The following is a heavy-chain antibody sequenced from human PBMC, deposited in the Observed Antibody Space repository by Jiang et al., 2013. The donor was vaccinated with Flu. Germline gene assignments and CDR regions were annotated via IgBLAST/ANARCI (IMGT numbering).Heavy chain of an antibody. CDR3: VRVFHTNNFFGRTGRFEF. CDR1: GYKFANYW. CDR2: IFPNDDDT. Sequence: GAEVKKPGESLKISCQVSGYKFANYWIGWVRQTPGRGLEWLGIIFPNDDDTRYSPSSQGQVTISADTSISTVYLQWNSLKVSDSAIYYCVRVFHTNNFFGRTGRFEFWGRGALVTVSS. V-gene: IGHV5-51*01. J-gene: IGHJ1*01. D-gene: IGHD1-14*01.